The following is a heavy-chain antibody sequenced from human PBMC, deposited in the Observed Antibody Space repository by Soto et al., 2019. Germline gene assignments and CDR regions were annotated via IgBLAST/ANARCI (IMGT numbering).Heavy chain of an antibody. CDR2: INHSGST. D-gene: IGHD3-10*01. CDR3: ARGLKRRSRGADHWFDP. CDR1: GGSFSGYY. Sequence: PSETLSLTCAVYGGSFSGYYWSWIRQPPGKGLEWIGEINHSGSTNYNPSLKSRVTISVDTSKNQFSLKLSSVTAADTAVYYCARGLKRRSRGADHWFDPWGQGTLVTVSS. V-gene: IGHV4-34*01. J-gene: IGHJ5*02.